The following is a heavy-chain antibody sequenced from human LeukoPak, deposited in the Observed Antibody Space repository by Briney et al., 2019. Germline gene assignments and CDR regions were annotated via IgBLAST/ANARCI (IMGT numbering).Heavy chain of an antibody. CDR1: GFTFSDYY. CDR2: ISGSGGST. D-gene: IGHD6-6*01. Sequence: GGSLRLSCAASGFTFSDYYMSWIRQAPGKGLEWVSAISGSGGSTYYADSVKGRFTISRDNSKNTLYLQMNSLRAEDTAVYYCAKDFVGSSLWYFDYWGQGTLVTVSS. V-gene: IGHV3-23*01. J-gene: IGHJ4*02. CDR3: AKDFVGSSLWYFDY.